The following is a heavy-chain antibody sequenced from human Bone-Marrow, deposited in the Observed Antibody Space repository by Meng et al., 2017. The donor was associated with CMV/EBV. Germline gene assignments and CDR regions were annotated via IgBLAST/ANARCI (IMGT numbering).Heavy chain of an antibody. V-gene: IGHV1-69*05. D-gene: IGHD3-22*01. CDR1: GGTFSSYA. Sequence: SVKVSCKASGGTFSSYAISWVRQAPGQGLEWMGGIIPIFGTANYAQKFQGRVTITTDESTSTAYMELSSLRSEDTAVYYCARDPGYCYDSSGYYLRIYGMDVWGQGTTVTVSS. CDR2: IIPIFGTA. J-gene: IGHJ6*02. CDR3: ARDPGYCYDSSGYYLRIYGMDV.